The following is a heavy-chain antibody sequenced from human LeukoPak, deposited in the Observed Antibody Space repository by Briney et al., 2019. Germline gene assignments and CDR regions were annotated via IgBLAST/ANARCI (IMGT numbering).Heavy chain of an antibody. CDR1: GVTFSVSG. CDR3: VLGSPYYYDYDAFDI. Sequence: GGALRLSSAQSGVTFSVSGMYWVRQAPGKGREWGAFGRYDGSNKYYADSVKGRFTIYRDNSKNTLYLQMNSLRAEDTAVYYSVLGSPYYYDYDAFDIWGQGTMVTVSS. J-gene: IGHJ3*02. CDR2: GRYDGSNK. D-gene: IGHD3-22*01. V-gene: IGHV3-30*02.